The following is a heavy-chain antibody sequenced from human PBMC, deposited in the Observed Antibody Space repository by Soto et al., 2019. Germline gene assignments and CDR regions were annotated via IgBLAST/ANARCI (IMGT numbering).Heavy chain of an antibody. Sequence: SKTLSLTCAVTGGSIGSSNWWRWVRQPPGKGLEWIGEIYHSGSTNYNPSLKSRVTISVDKSKNQFSLKLSSVTAADTAVYYCARFNSGNYYEAFDIWGQGTMVT. CDR3: ARFNSGNYYEAFDI. V-gene: IGHV4-4*02. CDR1: GGSIGSSNW. CDR2: IYHSGST. J-gene: IGHJ3*02. D-gene: IGHD1-26*01.